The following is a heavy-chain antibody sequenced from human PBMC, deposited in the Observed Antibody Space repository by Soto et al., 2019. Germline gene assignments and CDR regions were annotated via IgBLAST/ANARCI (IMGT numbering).Heavy chain of an antibody. Sequence: GESLKISCQGSGYSFTNYWIGWVRQMPGKGLEWMGIIYPGDSDTRYSPSFQGQVTISADKSISTAYLQWSSLEASDTAIYYCARFSMTTVTPFDWGQGTLVTVSS. CDR3: ARFSMTTVTPFD. D-gene: IGHD4-17*01. CDR2: IYPGDSDT. J-gene: IGHJ4*02. V-gene: IGHV5-51*01. CDR1: GYSFTNYW.